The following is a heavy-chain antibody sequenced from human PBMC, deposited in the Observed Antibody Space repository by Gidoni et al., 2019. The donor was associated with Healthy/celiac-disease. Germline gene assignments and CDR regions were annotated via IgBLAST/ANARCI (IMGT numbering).Heavy chain of an antibody. CDR2: INPSGGST. J-gene: IGHJ4*02. V-gene: IGHV1-46*01. CDR1: GYTFTSYY. CDR3: ARVSQNSIAVAALDY. Sequence: QVQLVQSGAEVKKPGASVKVSCKASGYTFTSYYMHWVRQAPGQGLEWMGIINPSGGSTSYAQKFQGRVTMTRDTSTSTVYMELSSLRSEDTAVYYCARVSQNSIAVAALDYWGQGTLVTVSS. D-gene: IGHD6-19*01.